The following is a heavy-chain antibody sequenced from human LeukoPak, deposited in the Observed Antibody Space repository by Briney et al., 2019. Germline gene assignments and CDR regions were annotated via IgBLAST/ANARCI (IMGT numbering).Heavy chain of an antibody. CDR3: ARDTKYAFDN. J-gene: IGHJ4*02. D-gene: IGHD2-2*01. CDR1: GFTFSSYS. V-gene: IGHV3-48*01. CDR2: IGISSGNT. Sequence: GGSLRLSCAASGFTFSSYSMKWVRQAPGKGLEWISYIGISSGNTKYADPVKGRFTISGDKAKNSVYLQMNSLRVGDTAVYYCARDTKYAFDNWGQGTLVTVSS.